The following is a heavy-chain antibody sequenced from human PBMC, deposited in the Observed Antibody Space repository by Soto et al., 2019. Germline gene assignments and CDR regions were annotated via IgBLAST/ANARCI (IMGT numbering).Heavy chain of an antibody. Sequence: SVKVSCKASGYTFTSYYMHWVRQAPGQGLEWMGIINPSGGSTSYAQKFQGRVTMTRDTSTSTVYMELSSLRSEDTAVYYCARDEVLRFLEWFSPYYYYYYGMDVWGQGTTVTVSS. CDR1: GYTFTSYY. V-gene: IGHV1-46*01. CDR3: ARDEVLRFLEWFSPYYYYYYGMDV. J-gene: IGHJ6*02. CDR2: INPSGGST. D-gene: IGHD3-3*01.